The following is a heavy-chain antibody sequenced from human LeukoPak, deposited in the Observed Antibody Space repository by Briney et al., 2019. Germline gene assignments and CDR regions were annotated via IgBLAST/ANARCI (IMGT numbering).Heavy chain of an antibody. J-gene: IGHJ4*02. CDR2: ISYSGTTI. D-gene: IGHD3-22*01. Sequence: GGSLRLSCAASGFTLSDYYMSWIRQAPGKGLEWLSYISYSGTTIYYADSVKGRFTISRDNAKNSLYLQMNSLRVEDTAVYYCARSNNYDSSGWGYWGQGTLVTVSS. V-gene: IGHV3-11*01. CDR3: ARSNNYDSSGWGY. CDR1: GFTLSDYY.